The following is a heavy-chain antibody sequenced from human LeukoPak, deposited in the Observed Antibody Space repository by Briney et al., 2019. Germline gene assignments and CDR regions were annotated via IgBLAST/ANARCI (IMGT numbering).Heavy chain of an antibody. CDR2: INPNSGGT. CDR1: GYTFTGYY. V-gene: IGHV1-2*02. CDR3: ARDTDDTLTGYYLKWFDP. D-gene: IGHD3-9*01. Sequence: ASVKVSCQASGYTFTGYYIHWVRQAPGQGLEWMGWINPNSGGTNYAQKFQGRVTMTRDTSISTAYMELSRLRSDDTAVYYCARDTDDTLTGYYLKWFDPWGQGTLVTVSS. J-gene: IGHJ5*02.